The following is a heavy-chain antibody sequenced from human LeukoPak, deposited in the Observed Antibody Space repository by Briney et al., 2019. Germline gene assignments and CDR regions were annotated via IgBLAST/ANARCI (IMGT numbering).Heavy chain of an antibody. CDR1: GFTFRSYW. J-gene: IGHJ4*02. CDR3: ARNVLPGYFDY. V-gene: IGHV3-74*01. Sequence: GGSLRLSCAASGFTFRSYWMHWVRQAPGKGLVWVSRINSDGRSTSYADSVKGRFTISRDNAKNTLYLQMNSMRAEDTAVYYCARNVLPGYFDYWGQGTLVTVSS. CDR2: INSDGRST. D-gene: IGHD2-15*01.